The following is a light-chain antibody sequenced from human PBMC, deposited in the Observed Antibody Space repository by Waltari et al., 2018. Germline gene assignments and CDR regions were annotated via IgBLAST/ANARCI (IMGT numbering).Light chain of an antibody. V-gene: IGKV1-12*01. CDR1: QAVSTW. CDR2: LAS. Sequence: IQMTQSPSSLSASVGETVTISCRASQAVSTWFAWYQQRPGKAPKVLIYLASSLQTGVPSRFAGSGSGTEFTLTISSLQPEDAATYFCQQTRTYPLTFGGGTKVEIK. CDR3: QQTRTYPLT. J-gene: IGKJ4*01.